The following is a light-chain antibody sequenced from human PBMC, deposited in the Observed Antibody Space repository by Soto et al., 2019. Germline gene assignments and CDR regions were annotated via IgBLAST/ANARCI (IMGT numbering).Light chain of an antibody. V-gene: IGKV1-39*01. CDR3: LQSYSSPFT. CDR1: QRINSY. J-gene: IGKJ3*01. Sequence: DMQMTQSPSSLSASVGDRVTVTCRASQRINSYLSWYQQKPGKAPKLLIYATFNLQSGVPSRFSGSGSGTDFTITISSLQPEDFASYFCLQSYSSPFTFGPGTKVDI. CDR2: ATF.